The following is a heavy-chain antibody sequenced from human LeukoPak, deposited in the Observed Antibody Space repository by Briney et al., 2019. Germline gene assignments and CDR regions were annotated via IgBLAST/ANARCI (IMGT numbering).Heavy chain of an antibody. D-gene: IGHD3-3*01. CDR1: GFTFSSYA. CDR2: ISGSGGST. CDR3: AKRLRFLEWLLEDYYFDY. V-gene: IGHV3-23*01. Sequence: GGSLRLSCAASGFTFSSYATSWVRQAPGKGLEWVSAISGSGGSTYYADSVKGRFTISRDNSKNTLYLQMNSLRAEDTAVYYCAKRLRFLEWLLEDYYFDYWGQGTLVTVSS. J-gene: IGHJ4*02.